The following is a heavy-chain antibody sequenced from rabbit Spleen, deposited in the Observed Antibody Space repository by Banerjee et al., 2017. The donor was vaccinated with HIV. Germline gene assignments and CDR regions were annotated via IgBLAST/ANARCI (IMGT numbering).Heavy chain of an antibody. Sequence: QSLEESGGDLVKPGASLTLTCTASGVSFSNKAVVCWVRQAPGKGLEWIACINAVTGKAVYASWAKGRFTFSKTSSTTVTLQMTSLTVADTATYFCARDTGSSFSSYGMDLWGPGTLVTVS. CDR3: ARDTGSSFSSYGMDL. CDR1: GVSFSNKAV. CDR2: INAVTGKA. J-gene: IGHJ6*01. V-gene: IGHV1S40*01. D-gene: IGHD8-1*01.